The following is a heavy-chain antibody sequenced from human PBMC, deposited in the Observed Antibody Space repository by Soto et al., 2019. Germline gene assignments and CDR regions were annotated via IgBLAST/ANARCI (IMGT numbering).Heavy chain of an antibody. V-gene: IGHV3-30*04. CDR3: ARDVTEYYYYNGMDV. J-gene: IGHJ6*02. D-gene: IGHD4-4*01. CDR2: ISYDGRYK. CDR1: GFTFSKFA. Sequence: GGSLRQSCAGSGFTFSKFAIHWVRQAPGKGLEWLVVISYDGRYKCYADSVKGRFTLSRDNSKNTLYLQMNSMRGEDTAVYSSARDVTEYYYYNGMDVWGQGTTVTVSS.